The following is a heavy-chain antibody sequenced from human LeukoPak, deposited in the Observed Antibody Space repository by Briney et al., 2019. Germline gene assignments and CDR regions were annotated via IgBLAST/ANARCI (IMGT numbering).Heavy chain of an antibody. CDR1: GSTFSSYA. D-gene: IGHD6-19*01. V-gene: IGHV3-23*01. CDR2: ISGSGGST. CDR3: AKDHGIAVAPDGMDV. J-gene: IGHJ6*04. Sequence: GGPLRLSCAASGSTFSSYAMSWVRQAPGKGLEWVSAISGSGGSTYYADSVKGRFTISRDNSKNTLYLQMNSLRAEDTAVYYCAKDHGIAVAPDGMDVWGEGTTVTVSS.